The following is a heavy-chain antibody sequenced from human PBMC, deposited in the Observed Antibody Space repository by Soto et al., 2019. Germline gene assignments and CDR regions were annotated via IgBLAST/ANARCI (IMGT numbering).Heavy chain of an antibody. J-gene: IGHJ3*02. D-gene: IGHD7-27*01. CDR2: VYYDGHNK. CDR3: ARDPPTTLGSFDI. CDR1: GFTFSMYG. V-gene: IGHV3-33*01. Sequence: QVQLVESGGGVVQPGRSLRLSCAASGFTFSMYGMHWVRQAPGKGLEWMATVYYDGHNKYYTDSVRGRFTISRDNSKNMLYLQINSLRAEDTAVYYCARDPPTTLGSFDIWGRGTMVTVSS.